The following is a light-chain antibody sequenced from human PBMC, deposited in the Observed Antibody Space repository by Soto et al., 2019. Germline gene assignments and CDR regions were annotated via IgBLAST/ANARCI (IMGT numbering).Light chain of an antibody. CDR1: SSDVGDFNY. CDR2: DVT. V-gene: IGLV2-14*03. Sequence: HSALTQPASVSGSPGRSVTISCTGTSSDVGDFNYVSWYQHLPGRAPKLIIYDVTNRPSGISYRFSASKSGRTASLTISGLQAEDEADYYCSSYSSSTTHVVFGGGTQLTVL. J-gene: IGLJ7*01. CDR3: SSYSSSTTHVV.